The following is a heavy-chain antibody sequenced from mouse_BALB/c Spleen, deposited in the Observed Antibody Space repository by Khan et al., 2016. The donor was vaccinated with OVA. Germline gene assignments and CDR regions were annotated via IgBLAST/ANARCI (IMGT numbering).Heavy chain of an antibody. CDR1: GFSLTNYG. D-gene: IGHD2-10*01. CDR2: IWSDGST. CDR3: ARQPYYHYNIMDY. Sequence: VELVESGPGLVAPSQSLSITYTISGFSLTNYGVHWIRQPPGKGLEWLVVIWSDGSTTYNSALKSRLTITKDNSKSQVFLQMNSLQTDDTAIYFCARQPYYHYNIMDYWGQGTSVTVSS. J-gene: IGHJ4*01. V-gene: IGHV2-6-1*01.